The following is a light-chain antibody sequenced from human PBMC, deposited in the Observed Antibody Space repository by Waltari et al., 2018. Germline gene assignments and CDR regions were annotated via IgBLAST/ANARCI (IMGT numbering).Light chain of an antibody. V-gene: IGLV3-1*01. CDR2: QDT. CDR1: KLGDQH. Sequence: SSVLPQPPSVSGSPGQPAGIRCTADKLGDQHVHWYLQKPGQPPVLFIFQDTKRPSAMPERFSGSTSGNTATLTISGTQHMDEADYYCLVWDTSSYVFGTGTKVTVL. CDR3: LVWDTSSYV. J-gene: IGLJ1*01.